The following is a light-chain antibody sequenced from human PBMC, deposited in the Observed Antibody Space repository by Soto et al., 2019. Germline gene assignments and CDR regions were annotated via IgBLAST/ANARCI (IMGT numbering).Light chain of an antibody. J-gene: IGKJ1*01. Sequence: EIVLTQSPGTLSLSPGERATLSCRTSQSVSSSYLAWYQQKPGQAPRLLIYGASSRATGIPDRFSGSGSGTDFPLTISRLEPGGFAVYYCQQYGRSWWTFGQGAKVEIK. CDR2: GAS. CDR3: QQYGRSWWT. V-gene: IGKV3-20*01. CDR1: QSVSSSY.